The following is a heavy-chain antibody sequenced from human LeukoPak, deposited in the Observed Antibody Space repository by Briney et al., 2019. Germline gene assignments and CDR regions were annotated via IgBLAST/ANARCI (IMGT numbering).Heavy chain of an antibody. Sequence: GGSLRLSCAASGFTFSSYWMNWARQAPGKGLEWVASINHNGNVNYYVDSVKGRFTISRDNAKNSLYLQMSNLRAEDTAVYYCAKRCTYVDVWGQGTTVTVSS. CDR3: AKRCTYVDV. D-gene: IGHD1-1*01. V-gene: IGHV3-7*03. J-gene: IGHJ6*02. CDR1: GFTFSSYW. CDR2: INHNGNVN.